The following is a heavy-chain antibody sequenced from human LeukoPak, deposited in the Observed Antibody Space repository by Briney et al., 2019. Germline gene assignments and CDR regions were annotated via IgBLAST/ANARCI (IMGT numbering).Heavy chain of an antibody. CDR2: LSYDGSSK. D-gene: IGHD5-18*01. CDR3: ARDPRGYTYGPDLLVY. CDR1: GFTFSSYA. V-gene: IGHV3-30*04. Sequence: GGSLRLSCAASGFTFSSYAMHWVRQAPGKGLEWVAVLSYDGSSKYYADSVKGRFTISRDNSKNTLYLQMNSLRAEDTAVYFCARDPRGYTYGPDLLVYWGQGTLVTVSS. J-gene: IGHJ4*02.